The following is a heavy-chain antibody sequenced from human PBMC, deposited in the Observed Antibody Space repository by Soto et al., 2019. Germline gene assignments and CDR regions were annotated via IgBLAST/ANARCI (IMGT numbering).Heavy chain of an antibody. V-gene: IGHV1-46*01. CDR1: GYTFTSYY. D-gene: IGHD2-8*01. Sequence: QVQVVQSGAEVKKPGASVKISCKASGYTFTSYYMHWVRHAPGEGLVWMGIINPSGGSTNYAQKLQGRVAMTKDTSTSTVYMELNSLRSDDTAVYYCARPPYPGRMNAVCYPLDYWGQGTLVTVSS. CDR3: ARPPYPGRMNAVCYPLDY. CDR2: INPSGGST. J-gene: IGHJ4*02.